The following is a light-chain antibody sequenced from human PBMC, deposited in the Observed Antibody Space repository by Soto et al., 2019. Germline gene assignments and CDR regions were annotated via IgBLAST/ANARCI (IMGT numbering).Light chain of an antibody. Sequence: DIQMTQSPSSLSASIGDRVTITCRASQAITTHLNWYQQKPGKAPKVLIYASSSLQSGVPSRFSGSGSGTDFTFTISSLQPEDIATYYCQQYDNLPRLTFGGGTKVDIK. CDR1: QAITTH. CDR2: ASS. V-gene: IGKV1-33*01. J-gene: IGKJ4*01. CDR3: QQYDNLPRLT.